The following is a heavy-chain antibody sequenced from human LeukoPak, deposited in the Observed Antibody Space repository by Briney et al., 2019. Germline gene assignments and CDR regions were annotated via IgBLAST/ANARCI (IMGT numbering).Heavy chain of an antibody. CDR3: ARGAGAGYNLQPFDY. D-gene: IGHD5-24*01. V-gene: IGHV4-59*08. Sequence: ETPSVTCTVSGGSINSYYWTWIRQPPGKGLEWIGYMYYSGSTKYNPSLKSRVSISVDTSKNQFSLKLSSVTAADTAVYYCARGAGAGYNLQPFDYWGQGTLVPVSS. J-gene: IGHJ4*02. CDR2: MYYSGST. CDR1: GGSINSYY.